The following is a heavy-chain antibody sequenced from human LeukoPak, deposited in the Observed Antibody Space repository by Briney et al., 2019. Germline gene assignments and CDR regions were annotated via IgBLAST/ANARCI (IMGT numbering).Heavy chain of an antibody. CDR2: ISGSGGST. CDR3: AKDPLDSSSWYSDY. CDR1: GFTFSSYA. J-gene: IGHJ4*02. D-gene: IGHD6-13*01. Sequence: GGSLRLSCAPSGFTFSSYAMSWVRQAPGKGLEWVSAISGSGGSTYYADSVKGRFTFSRDNSKNTLYLQMNSLRAEDTAVYYCAKDPLDSSSWYSDYWGQGTLVTVSS. V-gene: IGHV3-23*01.